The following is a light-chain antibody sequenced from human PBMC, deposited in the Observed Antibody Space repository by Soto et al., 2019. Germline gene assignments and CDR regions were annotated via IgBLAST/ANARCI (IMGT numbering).Light chain of an antibody. Sequence: IQLTQSKASLSASVGQRVTITCRASQSISSYLNWYQQKPGKAPKLLIYAASSLQGGVPSRFSGSGSGTDFTLTISSLQPEDFATYYCQQSYSTPTFGEGTKVDIK. CDR3: QQSYSTPT. V-gene: IGKV1-39*01. CDR1: QSISSY. J-gene: IGKJ1*01. CDR2: AAS.